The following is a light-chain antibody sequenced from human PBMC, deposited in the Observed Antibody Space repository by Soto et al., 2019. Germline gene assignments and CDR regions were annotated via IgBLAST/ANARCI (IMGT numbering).Light chain of an antibody. CDR1: SSDVGGYNH. CDR3: SSYTSSSTLLYV. J-gene: IGLJ1*01. Sequence: QSVLTQPASVSGSPGQSITISCTGTSSDVGGYNHVSWYQQYPGKAPKVIIYELSNRPSGISNRFSGSKSGNTASLTISGLQAEDEAYYYCSSYTSSSTLLYVFGTGTKVTVL. V-gene: IGLV2-14*01. CDR2: ELS.